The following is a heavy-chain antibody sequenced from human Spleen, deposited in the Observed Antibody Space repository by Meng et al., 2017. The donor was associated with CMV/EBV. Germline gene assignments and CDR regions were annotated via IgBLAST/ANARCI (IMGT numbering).Heavy chain of an antibody. CDR3: AKGGYCSGTTCYDY. V-gene: IGHV3-15*01. CDR2: IKTINENLKT. Sequence: GESLKISCAASGFTFKNAWMSWVRQAPGKGLEWVGRIKTINENLKTDYAAPVRGRFTISRDDSKDTLYLHMSSLKTEDTAVYYCAKGGYCSGTTCYDYWGQGTLVTVSS. J-gene: IGHJ4*02. D-gene: IGHD2-2*01. CDR1: GFTFKNAW.